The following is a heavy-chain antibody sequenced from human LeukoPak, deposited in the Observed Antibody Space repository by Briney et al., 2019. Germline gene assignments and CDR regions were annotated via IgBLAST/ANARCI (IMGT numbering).Heavy chain of an antibody. CDR3: ARVLTVTFDY. CDR2: VWSDGNGK. CDR1: GFTFSTYG. Sequence: GRSLRLSCAASGFTFSTYGMHWVRQAPGKGLEWVALVWSDGNGKFYADSVKGRFTISRDNSENTLYLQMNSLRAEDTAVYYCARVLTVTFDYWGQGTLVTVSS. J-gene: IGHJ4*02. D-gene: IGHD4-17*01. V-gene: IGHV3-33*01.